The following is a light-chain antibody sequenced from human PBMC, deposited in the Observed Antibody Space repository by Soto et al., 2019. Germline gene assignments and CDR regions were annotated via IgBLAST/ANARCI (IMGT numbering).Light chain of an antibody. CDR1: QGVGNN. CDR3: QQYDDWPET. V-gene: IGKV3-15*01. CDR2: DTF. Sequence: EIVMTQSPATLSVPPGGRATLSCRASQGVGNNLAWYQQKPGLAPRLLIFDTFTRATGVPARFSGSRSVTKFTPTISSLQSQEVAVFYCQQYDDWPETFGQGTKVDI. J-gene: IGKJ1*01.